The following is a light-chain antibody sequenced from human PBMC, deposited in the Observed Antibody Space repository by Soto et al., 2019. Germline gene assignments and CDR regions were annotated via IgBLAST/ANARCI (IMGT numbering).Light chain of an antibody. V-gene: IGKV3-15*01. CDR1: QSVSSN. J-gene: IGKJ2*01. CDR2: GAS. Sequence: EIVMTQSPATLSVSPGETATLSCRASQSVSSNLAWYQKKPGQAPRLLIYGASSRATDIPARFRGSGSGSEFTLMISSLQSEDFAVYYCQHDNYWSTFGQGTKLEMK. CDR3: QHDNYWST.